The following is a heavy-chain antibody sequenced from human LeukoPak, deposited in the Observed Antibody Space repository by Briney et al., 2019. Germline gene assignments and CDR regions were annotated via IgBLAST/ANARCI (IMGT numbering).Heavy chain of an antibody. D-gene: IGHD6-13*01. CDR1: GFSFSAYG. Sequence: PGRSLRLSCAASGFSFSAYGVHWVRQAPGKGLEWVAVIWYDGSSKDYADSVKGRFTLSRDNSKNTLYLQMNSLTVEDTAVYYCARSQSSTLIDYGGKGTLVTVS. CDR2: IWYDGSSK. CDR3: ARSQSSTLIDY. V-gene: IGHV3-33*01. J-gene: IGHJ4*02.